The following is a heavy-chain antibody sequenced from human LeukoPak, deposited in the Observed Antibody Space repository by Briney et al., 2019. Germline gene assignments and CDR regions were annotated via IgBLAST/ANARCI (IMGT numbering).Heavy chain of an antibody. CDR3: ASGSWSSYYFHY. D-gene: IGHD6-6*01. CDR2: IYYSGST. J-gene: IGHJ4*02. V-gene: IGHV4-59*01. CDR1: GGSISSYY. Sequence: SETLSLTCTVSGGSISSYYWSWIRQPPGKGLEWIGYIYYSGSTNYNPSLKSRVTISVDTSKNQFSLKLRSVTAADTAVYYCASGSWSSYYFHYWGQGTLVTVSS.